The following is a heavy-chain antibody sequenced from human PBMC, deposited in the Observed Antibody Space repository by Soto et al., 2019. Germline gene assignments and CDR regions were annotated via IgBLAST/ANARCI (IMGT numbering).Heavy chain of an antibody. CDR3: ARDLRITGTTNWFDP. Sequence: ASVKVSCKASGYIFTTYGISWVRQAPGQGLEWMGWISTYNGNTNYAQKLQGRVTMTTDTSTSTAYMELRSLRSDDTAVYYCARDLRITGTTNWFDPWGQGTLVTVSS. V-gene: IGHV1-18*01. CDR1: GYIFTTYG. D-gene: IGHD1-20*01. CDR2: ISTYNGNT. J-gene: IGHJ5*02.